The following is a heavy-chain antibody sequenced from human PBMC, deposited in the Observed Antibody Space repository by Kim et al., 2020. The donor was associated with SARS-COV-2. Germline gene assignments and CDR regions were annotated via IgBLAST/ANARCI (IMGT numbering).Heavy chain of an antibody. Sequence: YYNPSPQRRGTIAVATSKNQFSLKLSSVTAADTAVYYCARDLDYYGSGSTWGQGTLVTVSS. V-gene: IGHV4-39*07. D-gene: IGHD3-10*01. CDR3: ARDLDYYGSGST. J-gene: IGHJ5*02.